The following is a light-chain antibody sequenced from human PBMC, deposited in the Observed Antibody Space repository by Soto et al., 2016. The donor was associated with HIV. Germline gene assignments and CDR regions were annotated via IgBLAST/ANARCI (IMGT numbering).Light chain of an antibody. CDR3: QAWDDTVL. V-gene: IGLV3-1*01. J-gene: IGLJ2*01. Sequence: SDEFTQPPSVSVSPGQTASITCSGQKLGQRYVCWYQQRPGQPPLLVIYENNKRPSGIPERFSGSNSGNTATLTISGTQAMDKADYYCQAWDDTVLFGGGTRLTVL. CDR1: KLGQRY. CDR2: ENN.